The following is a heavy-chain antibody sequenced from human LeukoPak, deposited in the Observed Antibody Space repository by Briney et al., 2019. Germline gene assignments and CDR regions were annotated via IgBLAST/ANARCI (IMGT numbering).Heavy chain of an antibody. J-gene: IGHJ5*01. CDR2: ISYSGANS. CDR1: GFTFSGSA. CDR3: ARNMQLST. V-gene: IGHV3-23*01. Sequence: GGSLPLSRAASGFTFSGSAMSWVRQAPGEGLEWVSLISYSGANSYYTDSVRGRFTISRDNSKDTLFLQMNSLRAEDTAIYYCARNMQLSTWGLGTLVTVSS. D-gene: IGHD3-16*02.